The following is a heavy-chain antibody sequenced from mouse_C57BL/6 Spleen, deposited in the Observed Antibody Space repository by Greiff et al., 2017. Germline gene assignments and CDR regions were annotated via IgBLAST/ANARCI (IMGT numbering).Heavy chain of an antibody. Sequence: EVHLVESGAELVKPGASVKLSCTASGFNIKDYYMHWVKQRTEQGLEWLGRLDPEDGETKYAPKFQGKATIKADTSSNTAYLQHSILTSEDTAVYYCAFYYGSSNYFDYWGQGTTRTVSS. CDR1: GFNIKDYY. D-gene: IGHD1-1*01. CDR2: LDPEDGET. J-gene: IGHJ2*01. V-gene: IGHV14-2*01. CDR3: AFYYGSSNYFDY.